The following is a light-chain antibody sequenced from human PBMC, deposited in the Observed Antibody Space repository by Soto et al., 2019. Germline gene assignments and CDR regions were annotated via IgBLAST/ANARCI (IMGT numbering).Light chain of an antibody. CDR2: DAS. CDR1: QSISIW. Sequence: DIQMTQSPSTLSASVGDRVTITCRASQSISIWLASYQQKPGKAPKLLIYDASSLESGVPSRFSGSGSGTEFTLTISRLQPDDFAGYYCQQYNSYSGTFGQGTKVEIK. V-gene: IGKV1-5*01. J-gene: IGKJ1*01. CDR3: QQYNSYSGT.